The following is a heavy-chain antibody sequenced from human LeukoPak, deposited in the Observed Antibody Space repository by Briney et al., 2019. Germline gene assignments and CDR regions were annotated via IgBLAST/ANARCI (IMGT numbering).Heavy chain of an antibody. D-gene: IGHD4-17*01. CDR1: GGSISSYY. CDR3: ARDSGYGDYG. V-gene: IGHV4-59*01. Sequence: PSETLSLTCSVSGGSISSYYWSWIRQPPGKGLEWIGYIYYSGSTNYNPSLKSRVTISVDTSKNQFSLKLSSVTAADTAVYYCARDSGYGDYGWGQGTLVTVS. CDR2: IYYSGST. J-gene: IGHJ1*01.